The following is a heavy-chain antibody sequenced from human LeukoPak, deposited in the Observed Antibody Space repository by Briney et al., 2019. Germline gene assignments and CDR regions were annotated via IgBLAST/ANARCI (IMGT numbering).Heavy chain of an antibody. CDR3: AKDRCSNGIGCLYYYMDV. Sequence: GGSLRLSCAASRFTFSSYGMHWVRQAPGKGLECVAYLQYDRTNVQYADSVRGRFTISRDNYKNILYLQMNSLRAEDTAVYYCAKDRCSNGIGCLYYYMDVWGKGTMVTISS. CDR1: RFTFSSYG. CDR2: LQYDRTNV. V-gene: IGHV3-30*02. D-gene: IGHD2-8*01. J-gene: IGHJ6*03.